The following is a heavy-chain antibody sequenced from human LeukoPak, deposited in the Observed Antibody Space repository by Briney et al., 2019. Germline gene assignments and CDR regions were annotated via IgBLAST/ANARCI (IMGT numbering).Heavy chain of an antibody. CDR3: ASQPEVANDAFDI. J-gene: IGHJ3*02. CDR1: GFTFSDYY. Sequence: PGGSLRLSCAASGFTFSDYYMSWIRQAPGKVLGWVSYISSRCSTIYYAGSVKGRFTISRDNAKNSLYLQMNGLRAEDTAVYYCASQPEVANDAFDIWGQGTMVTVSS. D-gene: IGHD5-24*01. V-gene: IGHV3-11*01. CDR2: ISSRCSTI.